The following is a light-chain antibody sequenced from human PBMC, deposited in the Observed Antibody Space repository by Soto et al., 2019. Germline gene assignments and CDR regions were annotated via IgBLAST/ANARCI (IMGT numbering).Light chain of an antibody. CDR3: QQYNSYTWT. CDR1: QGISSW. Sequence: DIQMTQSPSSVSASVGDRVTITCRASQGISSWLAWYQQKPGKAPKLLIYKASRLETGVPSRFSGSGSGTEFTLTISFPQPDDFATYYCQQYNSYTWTFGQGTKVDNK. J-gene: IGKJ1*01. V-gene: IGKV1-5*03. CDR2: KAS.